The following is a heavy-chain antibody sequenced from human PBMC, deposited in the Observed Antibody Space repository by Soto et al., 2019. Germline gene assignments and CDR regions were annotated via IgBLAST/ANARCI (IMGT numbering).Heavy chain of an antibody. D-gene: IGHD3-16*01. J-gene: IGHJ4*02. CDR3: AISQDRGGRTTFIY. V-gene: IGHV3-9*01. CDR1: GFTFDDNA. Sequence: GGSLRLSCAVSGFTFDDNAMHWVRQAPEKGLEWVSGSNWKSDIGYADSVKGRFTISRDNAENSLYLQMNSLRAEDTALYYCAISQDRGGRTTFIYWGKGTQVTVS. CDR2: SNWKSDI.